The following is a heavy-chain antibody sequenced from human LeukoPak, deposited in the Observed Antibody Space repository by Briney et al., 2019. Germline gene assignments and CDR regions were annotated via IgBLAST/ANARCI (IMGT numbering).Heavy chain of an antibody. CDR2: ISGSGGST. CDR3: ASPYCSSTSCTRRVNAFDT. D-gene: IGHD2-2*01. CDR1: GFTFSSYA. J-gene: IGHJ3*02. V-gene: IGHV3-23*01. Sequence: PGGSLRLSCAASGFTFSSYAMSWVRQAPGKGLEWVSAISGSGGSTYYADSVKGRFTISRDNSKNTLYLQMNSLRAEDTAVYYCASPYCSSTSCTRRVNAFDTWGQGTMVTVSS.